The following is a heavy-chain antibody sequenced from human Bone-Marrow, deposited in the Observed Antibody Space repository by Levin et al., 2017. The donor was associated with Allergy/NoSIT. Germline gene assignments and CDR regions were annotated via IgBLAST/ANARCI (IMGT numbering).Heavy chain of an antibody. Sequence: GESLKISCAASGFTFSSYSMNWVRQAPGRGLEWVSSMSYSSDYKYYADSVKGRFTISRDNAKNSLFLQMNSLRAEDTAVYYCARDNVPGHSITGTGDFDYWGQGALVTVSS. D-gene: IGHD1-20*01. V-gene: IGHV3-21*01. J-gene: IGHJ4*02. CDR3: ARDNVPGHSITGTGDFDY. CDR2: MSYSSDYK. CDR1: GFTFSSYS.